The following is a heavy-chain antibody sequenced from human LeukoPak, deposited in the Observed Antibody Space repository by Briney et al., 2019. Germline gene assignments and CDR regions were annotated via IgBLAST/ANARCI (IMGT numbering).Heavy chain of an antibody. V-gene: IGHV4-4*02. Sequence: SGTLSLTCAVSGGSISSNNWWGWVRQPPGKGLEWIGEIYHSGSTNYNASLKSRVTISVDTSKNLFSLKLSSVTAADTSVYYCARGFGDYGANGGEEYDYWGQGTLVTVSS. CDR2: IYHSGST. J-gene: IGHJ4*02. CDR3: ARGFGDYGANGGEEYDY. D-gene: IGHD4-17*01. CDR1: GGSISSNNW.